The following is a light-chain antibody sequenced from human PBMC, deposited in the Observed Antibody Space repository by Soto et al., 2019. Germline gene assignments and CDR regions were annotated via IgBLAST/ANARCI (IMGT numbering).Light chain of an antibody. CDR1: SSDVGGYNY. CDR2: EVS. Sequence: QSALTQPASVSGSPGQSITISCTGTSSDVGGYNYVSWYQQHPGKAPKLMIYEVSNRPSGVSNRFSGSKSGNTASLTISGLQAEDEADYYCCSYTSSNTRDVVFGGGTKLTV. CDR3: CSYTSSNTRDVV. V-gene: IGLV2-14*01. J-gene: IGLJ2*01.